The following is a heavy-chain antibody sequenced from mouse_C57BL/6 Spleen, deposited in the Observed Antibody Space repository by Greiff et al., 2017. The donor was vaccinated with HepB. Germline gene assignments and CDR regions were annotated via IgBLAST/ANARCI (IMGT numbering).Heavy chain of an antibody. V-gene: IGHV1-26*01. Sequence: EVQLQQSGPELVKPGASVKISCKASGYTFTDYYMNWVKQSHGKSLEWIGDINPNNGGTSYNQKFKGKATLTVDKSSSTAYMELRSLTSEDSAVYYCARYEIDYGRSFDYWGQGTTLTVSS. CDR2: INPNNGGT. J-gene: IGHJ2*01. CDR1: GYTFTDYY. CDR3: ARYEIDYGRSFDY. D-gene: IGHD1-1*01.